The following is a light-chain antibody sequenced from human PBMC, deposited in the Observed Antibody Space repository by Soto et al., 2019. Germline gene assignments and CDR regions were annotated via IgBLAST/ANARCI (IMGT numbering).Light chain of an antibody. Sequence: QSVLTQPPSGSGAPGQRVTISCTGSSANIGAAYNVDWYQQLPGTAPKLLIYGNNNRPSGAPARCSGSKSGTSASLAIAGHQAEDEGDYSCPSYDSSLSGYVFGTGTKVTVL. CDR2: GNN. V-gene: IGLV1-40*01. CDR3: PSYDSSLSGYV. J-gene: IGLJ1*01. CDR1: SANIGAAYN.